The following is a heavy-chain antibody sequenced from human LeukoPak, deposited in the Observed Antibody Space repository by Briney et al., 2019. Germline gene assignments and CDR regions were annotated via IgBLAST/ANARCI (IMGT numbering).Heavy chain of an antibody. D-gene: IGHD5-18*01. J-gene: IGHJ5*02. CDR2: IYYSGST. CDR3: ARRPLVDTAMDGGWFDP. Sequence: PSETLSLTCTVSGGSISSSSYYWGWIRQPPGKGLEWIGSIYYSGSTYYNPSLKSRVTISVDRSKNQFSLKLSSVTAADTAVYYCARRPLVDTAMDGGWFDPWGQGTLVTVSS. CDR1: GGSISSSSYY. V-gene: IGHV4-39*07.